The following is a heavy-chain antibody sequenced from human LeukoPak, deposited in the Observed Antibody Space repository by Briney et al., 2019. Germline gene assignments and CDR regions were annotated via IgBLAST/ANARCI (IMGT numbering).Heavy chain of an antibody. CDR3: ARDRYTYYYDSSGYYVPDY. V-gene: IGHV3-33*01. Sequence: GRSLRLSCEVSGFTFRSYGMHWVRQAPGKGLEWVALIWYDGTNKFYADSVKGRFTISRDNSKNTLYLQMNSLRAEDTAVYYCARDRYTYYYDSSGYYVPDYWGQGTLVTVSS. J-gene: IGHJ4*02. CDR2: IWYDGTNK. CDR1: GFTFRSYG. D-gene: IGHD3-22*01.